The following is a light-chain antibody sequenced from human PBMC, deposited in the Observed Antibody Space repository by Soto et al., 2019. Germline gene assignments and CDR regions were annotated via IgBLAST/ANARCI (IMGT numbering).Light chain of an antibody. Sequence: EIVMTQSPATLSVSPGERATLSCRASQSISGELDWYQQRPGQPPRLLIHGVSTRATGVPDRFSGSGSGSDFTLTISGLQSEDFAVYYCQQGHDWPLTFGQGTRLDI. CDR2: GVS. CDR3: QQGHDWPLT. CDR1: QSISGE. J-gene: IGKJ2*01. V-gene: IGKV3-15*01.